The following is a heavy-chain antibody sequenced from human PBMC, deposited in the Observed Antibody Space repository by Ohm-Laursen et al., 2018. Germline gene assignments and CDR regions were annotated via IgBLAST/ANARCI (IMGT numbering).Heavy chain of an antibody. V-gene: IGHV3-23*01. D-gene: IGHD3-3*01. CDR1: GFTFSSYA. CDR3: AKDVGYDFWSGSYGMDV. J-gene: IGHJ6*02. Sequence: SLRLSCAASGFTFSSYAMSWVRQAPGKGLEWVSAISGSGGSTYYADSVKGRFTISRDNSKNTLHLQMNSLRAEDTAVYYCAKDVGYDFWSGSYGMDVWGQGTTVTVSS. CDR2: ISGSGGST.